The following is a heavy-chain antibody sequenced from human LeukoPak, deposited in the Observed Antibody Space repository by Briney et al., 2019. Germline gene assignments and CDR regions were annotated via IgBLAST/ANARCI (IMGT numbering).Heavy chain of an antibody. Sequence: GGSLRLSCAASGFIFSSYAMHWVRQAPGKGLEWVAVISYDGSNKYYAHSLKGRFTISRDNSKNTLYLQMSSLRPEDTAVYYCAKVQTSNYYYYGMDVWGQGTTVTVSS. D-gene: IGHD1-1*01. CDR3: AKVQTSNYYYYGMDV. V-gene: IGHV3-30*18. J-gene: IGHJ6*02. CDR1: GFIFSSYA. CDR2: ISYDGSNK.